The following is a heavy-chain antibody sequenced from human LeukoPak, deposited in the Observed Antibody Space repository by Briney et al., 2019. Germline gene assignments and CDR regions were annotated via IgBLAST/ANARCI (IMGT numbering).Heavy chain of an antibody. D-gene: IGHD3-16*01. V-gene: IGHV3-30-3*01. Sequence: PGGSLRLSCAASGFTFSSYAMHWIRQAPGKGLEWVAVISYDGSNKYYADSVKGRFTISRDNSKNTLYLQMNSLRAEDTAVYYCASIMAHFDYWGQGTLDTVSS. CDR1: GFTFSSYA. CDR2: ISYDGSNK. CDR3: ASIMAHFDY. J-gene: IGHJ4*02.